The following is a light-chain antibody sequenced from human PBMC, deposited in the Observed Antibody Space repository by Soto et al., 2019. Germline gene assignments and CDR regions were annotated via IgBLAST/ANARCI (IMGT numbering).Light chain of an antibody. CDR2: DAS. CDR3: PGRSHWPLS. J-gene: IGKJ4*01. CDR1: QSVSSY. V-gene: IGKV3-11*01. Sequence: EIVLTQSPATLYLSPGERATLSCRASQSVSSYLAWYQQKPGQAPRLLISDASNRATGIPARFSGSGPGTDFTLTMSSPEPEDLAVYSCPGRSHWPLSFGGGTKGEIK.